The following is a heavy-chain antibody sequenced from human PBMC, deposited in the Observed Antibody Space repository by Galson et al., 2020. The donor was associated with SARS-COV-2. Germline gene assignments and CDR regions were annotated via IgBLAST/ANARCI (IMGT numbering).Heavy chain of an antibody. D-gene: IGHD1-26*01. CDR2: VYPGDSDT. CDR3: ARRGPWGGSYSGSYFDY. V-gene: IGHV5-51*01. J-gene: IGHJ4*02. CDR1: GYSFSNHW. Sequence: GESLKISCKASGYSFSNHWIGWVRQMPGKGLEWMGIVYPGDSDTTYSPSFQGQVTISADESISTAYLQWSSLKASDTAMYYCARRGPWGGSYSGSYFDYWGQGTLVTVSS.